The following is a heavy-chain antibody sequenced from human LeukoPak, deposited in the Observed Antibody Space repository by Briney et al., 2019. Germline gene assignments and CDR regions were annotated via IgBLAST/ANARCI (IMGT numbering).Heavy chain of an antibody. Sequence: GASVKVSCKASGYTFTGYYMHWVRQAPGQGLEWMGWINPNSGGTNYAQKLQGRVTMTTDTSTSTAYMELRSLGSDDTAVYYCARDLEAKLKPSIAAAGMRDAFDIWGQGTMVTVSS. J-gene: IGHJ3*02. D-gene: IGHD6-13*01. V-gene: IGHV1-2*02. CDR3: ARDLEAKLKPSIAAAGMRDAFDI. CDR1: GYTFTGYY. CDR2: INPNSGGT.